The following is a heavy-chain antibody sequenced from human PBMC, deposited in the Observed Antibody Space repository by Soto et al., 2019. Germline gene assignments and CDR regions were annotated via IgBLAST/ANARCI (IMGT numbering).Heavy chain of an antibody. CDR3: AKPLGVTVNYYYYYGMDV. D-gene: IGHD2-21*02. V-gene: IGHV3-30*18. CDR2: ISYDGSNK. Sequence: GGSLRLSCAASGFTFSSYGMHWVRQAPGKGLEWVAVISYDGSNKYYADSVKGRFTISRDNSKNTLYLQMNSLRAEDTAVYYCAKPLGVTVNYYYYYGMDVWGQGTTVTVSS. CDR1: GFTFSSYG. J-gene: IGHJ6*02.